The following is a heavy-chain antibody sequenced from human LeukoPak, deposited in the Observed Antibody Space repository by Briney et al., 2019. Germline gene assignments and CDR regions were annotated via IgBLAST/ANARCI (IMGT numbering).Heavy chain of an antibody. Sequence: TGGSLRLSCAASGFPFSSHWLSWFRQSPGKGLEWVAHINQDGSEKYYVDSVKGRFTISRDNARNSQYLQMNSLRAEDTAVYYCASGGGWVSNNWGQGTLVTVSS. CDR1: GFPFSSHW. CDR3: ASGGGWVSNN. J-gene: IGHJ4*02. CDR2: INQDGSEK. D-gene: IGHD6-19*01. V-gene: IGHV3-7*01.